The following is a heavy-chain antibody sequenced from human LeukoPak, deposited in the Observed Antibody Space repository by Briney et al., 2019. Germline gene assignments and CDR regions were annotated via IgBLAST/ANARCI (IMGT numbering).Heavy chain of an antibody. V-gene: IGHV4-34*01. J-gene: IGHJ6*02. Sequence: SETLSLTCAVYGGSFRGYYWIWIRQPPGKGLEWIGEIDHSGSTNYNPSLKSRVTISVDTSKNQFSLKPSSVTAADTAVYYCARDRSYYGMDVWGQGTTVTVSS. CDR1: GGSFRGYY. CDR2: IDHSGST. CDR3: ARDRSYYGMDV.